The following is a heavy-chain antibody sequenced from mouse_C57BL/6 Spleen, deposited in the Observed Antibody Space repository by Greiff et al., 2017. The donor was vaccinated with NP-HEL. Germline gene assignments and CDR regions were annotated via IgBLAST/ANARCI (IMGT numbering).Heavy chain of an antibody. J-gene: IGHJ4*01. CDR2: INPSNGGT. CDR1: GYTFTSYW. V-gene: IGHV1-53*01. D-gene: IGHD1-1*01. Sequence: QVQLQQPGTELVKPGASVKLSCKASGYTFTSYWMHWVKQRPGQGLEWIGNINPSNGGTNYNEKFKSKATLTVDKSSSTAYMQLSSLTSEDSAVYYCARGSGSSYALYAMDYWGQGTSVTVSS. CDR3: ARGSGSSYALYAMDY.